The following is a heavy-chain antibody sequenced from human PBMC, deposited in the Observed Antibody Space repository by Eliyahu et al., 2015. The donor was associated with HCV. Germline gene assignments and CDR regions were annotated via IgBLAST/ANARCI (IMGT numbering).Heavy chain of an antibody. Sequence: QVQLVESGGGVVQPGRSLRLSCAASGFTFSSYAMHWVRQAPGKGLEWVAVISYDGSNKYYADSVKGRFTISRDNSKNTLYLQMNSLRAEDTAVYYCARDLADSSSRWGQGTLVTVSS. V-gene: IGHV3-30-3*01. D-gene: IGHD6-13*01. CDR3: ARDLADSSSR. J-gene: IGHJ4*02. CDR1: GFTFSSYA. CDR2: ISYDGSNK.